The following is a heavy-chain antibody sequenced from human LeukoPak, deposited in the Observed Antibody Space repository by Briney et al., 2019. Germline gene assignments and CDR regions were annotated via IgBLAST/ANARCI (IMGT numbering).Heavy chain of an antibody. CDR1: GFTFSSYS. Sequence: PGGSLRLSCAASGFTFSSYSMNWVRQALGKGLEWVSSISSSSSYIYYADSVKGRFTISRDNAKNSLYLQMNSLRAEDTAVYYCLIIVETDLDAFDIWGQGTKVTVSS. CDR2: ISSSSSYI. D-gene: IGHD2-21*01. J-gene: IGHJ3*02. CDR3: LIIVETDLDAFDI. V-gene: IGHV3-21*01.